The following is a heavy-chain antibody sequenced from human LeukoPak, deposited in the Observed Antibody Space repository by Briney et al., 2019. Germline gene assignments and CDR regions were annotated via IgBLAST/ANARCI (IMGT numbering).Heavy chain of an antibody. J-gene: IGHJ4*02. Sequence: PSETLSLTCTVSGGSISSYSWNWIRQPPGKGLEWIGEIDHSGSTNYNTSLKIRVTISVDTSKKQFSLKLNSVTAADTAVYYCARGRVADTNYGYWGQGTLVTVSS. D-gene: IGHD4-17*01. CDR2: IDHSGST. CDR1: GGSISSYS. CDR3: ARGRVADTNYGY. V-gene: IGHV4-34*01.